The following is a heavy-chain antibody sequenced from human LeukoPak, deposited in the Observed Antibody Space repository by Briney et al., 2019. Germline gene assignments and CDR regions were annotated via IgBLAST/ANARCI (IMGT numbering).Heavy chain of an antibody. D-gene: IGHD4/OR15-4a*01. V-gene: IGHV4-59*12. CDR1: GGSIIGYY. J-gene: IGHJ6*02. CDR2: IYYSGST. CDR3: ARYANSPYYYYAMDV. Sequence: SETLSLTCTVSGGSIIGYYLSWIRQPPGKGLEWIGSIYYSGSTNYNPSLKSRVTISVETSKDQFSLKLSSVTAADTAVYYCARYANSPYYYYAMDVWGQGTTVTVSS.